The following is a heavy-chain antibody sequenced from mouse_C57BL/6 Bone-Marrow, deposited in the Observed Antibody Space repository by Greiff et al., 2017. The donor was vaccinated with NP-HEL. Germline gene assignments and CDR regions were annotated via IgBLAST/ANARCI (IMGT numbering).Heavy chain of an antibody. Sequence: QVQLQQPGAELVKPGASVKLSCKASGYTFTSYCMHWVKQRPGQGLEWIGIIHPNSGSTNYNEKFKSKATLPVDKSSSTAYMQLTSLTSEDSAVYDCVVGYYYFDYWGQGTTLTVSS. J-gene: IGHJ2*01. CDR2: IHPNSGST. CDR1: GYTFTSYC. CDR3: VVGYYYFDY. V-gene: IGHV1-64*01. D-gene: IGHD2-3*01.